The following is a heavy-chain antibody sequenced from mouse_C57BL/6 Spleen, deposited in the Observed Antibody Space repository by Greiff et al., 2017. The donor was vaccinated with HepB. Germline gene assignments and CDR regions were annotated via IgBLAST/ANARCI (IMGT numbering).Heavy chain of an antibody. D-gene: IGHD2-4*01. CDR1: GFTFSSYA. V-gene: IGHV5-9-1*02. J-gene: IGHJ3*01. Sequence: EVKLQESGEGLVKPGGSLKLSCAASGFTFSSYAMSWVRQTPEKRLEWVAYISSGGDYIYYADTVKGRFTISRDNARNTLYLQMSSLKSEDTAMYYCTRGYDYGGFAYWGQGTLVTVSA. CDR3: TRGYDYGGFAY. CDR2: ISSGGDYI.